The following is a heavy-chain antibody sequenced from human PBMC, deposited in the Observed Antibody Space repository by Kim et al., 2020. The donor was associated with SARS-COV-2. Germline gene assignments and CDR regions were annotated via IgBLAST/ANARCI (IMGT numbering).Heavy chain of an antibody. J-gene: IGHJ6*02. D-gene: IGHD3-10*01. CDR2: IYSGGNT. CDR1: GITISGLY. CDR3: ASSGSPPYYYGMDV. Sequence: GGSLRLSCAASGITISGLYMSWVRQAPGRGLEWVSVIYSGGNTFYTDSVKGRFTLSRADPKNTVYLQMNSLRGEDTAVYYCASSGSPPYYYGMDVWGQGTTVTVSS. V-gene: IGHV3-53*01.